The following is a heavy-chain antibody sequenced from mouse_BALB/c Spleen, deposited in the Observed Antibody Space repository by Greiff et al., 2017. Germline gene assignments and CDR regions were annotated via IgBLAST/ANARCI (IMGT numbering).Heavy chain of an antibody. CDR3: ARGLRSWYFDV. CDR1: GYAFSSYW. D-gene: IGHD1-1*01. Sequence: QVHVKQSGAELVRPGSSVKISCKASGYAFSSYWMNWVKQRPGQGLEWIGQIYPGDGDTNYNGKFKGKATLTADKSSSTAYMQLSSLTSEDSAVYFCARGLRSWYFDVWGAGTTVTVSS. CDR2: IYPGDGDT. V-gene: IGHV1-80*01. J-gene: IGHJ1*01.